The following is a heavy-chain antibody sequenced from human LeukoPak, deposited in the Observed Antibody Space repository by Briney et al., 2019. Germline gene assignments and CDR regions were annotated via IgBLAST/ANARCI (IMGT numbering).Heavy chain of an antibody. D-gene: IGHD6-19*01. CDR3: AKAPRKTVAGLSGSDF. J-gene: IGHJ4*02. Sequence: PGGSLRLSCAAPGFTFSSYAMSWVRQAPGKGLEWVSAISNTGLSTYYADSVKGRFTISRDNSKNTLYVQLNSLRAEDTAVYFCAKAPRKTVAGLSGSDFWGQGTRVTVSS. CDR1: GFTFSSYA. V-gene: IGHV3-23*01. CDR2: ISNTGLST.